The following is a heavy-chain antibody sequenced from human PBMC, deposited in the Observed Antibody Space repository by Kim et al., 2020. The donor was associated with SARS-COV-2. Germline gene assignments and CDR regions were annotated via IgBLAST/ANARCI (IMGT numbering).Heavy chain of an antibody. CDR2: VYYSGNT. J-gene: IGHJ3*02. D-gene: IGHD2-21*01. CDR3: ARHYSAKSYGM. V-gene: IGHV4-59*08. CDR1: GGSITGYY. Sequence: SETLSLTCIVSGGSITGYYWSWIRQPPGKGLEWIGYVYYSGNTYHNPSLKSRVTISVDTSKNQFSLTVNSVTAADTAVYYCARHYSAKSYGMWGQGTMVTVSS.